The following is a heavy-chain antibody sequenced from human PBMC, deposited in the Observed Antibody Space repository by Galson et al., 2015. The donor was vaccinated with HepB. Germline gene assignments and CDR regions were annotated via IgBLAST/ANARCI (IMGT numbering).Heavy chain of an antibody. CDR1: GFTFSSYA. CDR2: ISYDGSNK. D-gene: IGHD6-19*01. CDR3: AGPGIAVDGTGDY. Sequence: SLRLSCAASGFTFSSYAMHWVRQAPGKGLEWVSVISYDGSNKYYADSVKGRFTISRDNSKNTLYLQMNSLRAEDTAVYYCAGPGIAVDGTGDYWGQGTLVTVSS. J-gene: IGHJ4*02. V-gene: IGHV3-30*04.